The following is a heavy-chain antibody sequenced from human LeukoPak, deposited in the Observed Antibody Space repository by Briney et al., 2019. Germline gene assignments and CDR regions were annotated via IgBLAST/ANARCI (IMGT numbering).Heavy chain of an antibody. CDR3: ARGRITMVQGVIITSYYFDY. CDR1: GFTFSSYW. Sequence: SGGSLRLSCAASGFTFSSYWMHWVRQAPGKGLGWVSRINSDGSRTIYADSVKGRFTISRDNAKNTLYLQMNSLRAEDTAVYYCARGRITMVQGVIITSYYFDYWGQGTLVTVSS. D-gene: IGHD3-10*01. J-gene: IGHJ4*02. CDR2: INSDGSRT. V-gene: IGHV3-74*01.